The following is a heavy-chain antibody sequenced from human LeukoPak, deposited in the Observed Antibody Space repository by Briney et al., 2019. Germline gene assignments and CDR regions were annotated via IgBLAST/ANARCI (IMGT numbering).Heavy chain of an antibody. J-gene: IGHJ5*02. V-gene: IGHV3-48*03. CDR2: ISPKSNSK. Sequence: GGSLRLSCAASGFPFSSYEMNWVRQAPGKGLEWVSYISPKSNSKYYADSVKGRFTISRDNAKNSLYLQMNSLRAEDTAVYYCARGIGGYDTSGTPKDWFDPWGQGTLVTVSS. CDR3: ARGIGGYDTSGTPKDWFDP. D-gene: IGHD3-22*01. CDR1: GFPFSSYE.